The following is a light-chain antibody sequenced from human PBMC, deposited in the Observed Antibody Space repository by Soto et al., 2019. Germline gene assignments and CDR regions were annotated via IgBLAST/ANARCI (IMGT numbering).Light chain of an antibody. J-gene: IGLJ2*01. Sequence: NFMLTQPHSVSESPGKTVTISCTRSSGSIASNYVQWYQQRPGSSPTTVIYEDNQRPSGFPDRFSGSIDSSSNSASLTISGLKTEDEADYYCQSYDSSINVVFGGGTKLTVL. CDR1: SGSIASNY. V-gene: IGLV6-57*01. CDR2: EDN. CDR3: QSYDSSINVV.